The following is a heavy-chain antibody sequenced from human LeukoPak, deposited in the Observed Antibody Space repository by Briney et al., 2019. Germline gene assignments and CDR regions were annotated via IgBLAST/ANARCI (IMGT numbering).Heavy chain of an antibody. V-gene: IGHV1-69*05. CDR2: NIPIFGTA. CDR1: GGTFSSYA. D-gene: IGHD6-19*01. CDR3: ARIGIALAGTGFDP. J-gene: IGHJ5*02. Sequence: SVKVSCKASGGTFSSYAISWVRQAPGQGLEWMGRNIPIFGTANYAQKFQGRVTITTDESTGTAYMELSSLRYEETGVYYSARIGIALAGTGFDPWGQGTLVTVSS.